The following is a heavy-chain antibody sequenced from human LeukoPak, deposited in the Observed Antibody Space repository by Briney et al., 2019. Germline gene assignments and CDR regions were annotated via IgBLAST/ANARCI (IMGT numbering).Heavy chain of an antibody. CDR3: AREAQPPYYYDSSGYYSFDC. J-gene: IGHJ4*02. V-gene: IGHV1-8*01. CDR2: MSPKSGDT. CDR1: GYTFSNFD. D-gene: IGHD3-22*01. Sequence: ASVKVSCKASGYTFSNFDINWVRQATGQGLEWMGWMSPKSGDTGYAQKFQGRVTITADESTSTAYMELSSLRSEDTAVYYCAREAQPPYYYDSSGYYSFDCWGQGTLVTVSS.